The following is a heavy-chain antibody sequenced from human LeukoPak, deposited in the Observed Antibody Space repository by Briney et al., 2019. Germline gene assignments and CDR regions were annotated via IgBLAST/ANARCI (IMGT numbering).Heavy chain of an antibody. CDR3: ARVGATWYFQH. J-gene: IGHJ1*01. CDR2: ISSSSSDT. D-gene: IGHD1-26*01. V-gene: IGHV3-11*06. Sequence: GGSLRLSCAASGFTFSDYYLTWIRQAPGKGLEWVSYISSSSSDTNYADSVRGRFTISRDNANKSLYLQKNSLRDEDTAVYYCARVGATWYFQHWGQGALVTVSS. CDR1: GFTFSDYY.